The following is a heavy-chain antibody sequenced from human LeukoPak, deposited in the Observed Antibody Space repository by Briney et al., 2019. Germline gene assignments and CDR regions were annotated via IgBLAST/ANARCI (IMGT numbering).Heavy chain of an antibody. Sequence: ASVKVSCKASGYTFTSYAMNWVRQAPGQGLEWMGWINTNTGNQTYAQGFTGRFVFSLDTSVSTAYLQISSLKAEDTAVYYCPRVKRGRYYYYGMDVWGQGTTVTVSS. V-gene: IGHV7-4-1*02. CDR1: GYTFTSYA. J-gene: IGHJ6*02. CDR2: INTNTGNQ. CDR3: PRVKRGRYYYYGMDV. D-gene: IGHD2-15*01.